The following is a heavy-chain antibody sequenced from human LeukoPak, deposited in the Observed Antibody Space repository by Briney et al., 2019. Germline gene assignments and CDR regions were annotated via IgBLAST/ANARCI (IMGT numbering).Heavy chain of an antibody. V-gene: IGHV3-7*01. CDR1: GFTFSSYW. CDR3: ARGRSGWSEYYFDY. J-gene: IGHJ4*02. Sequence: GGSLRLSCAASGFTFSSYWMSWVRQAPGKGMKWVANIKQDGREKYYVDSVKGRFTISRDNAKNSLYLQMNSLRAEDTAVYYCARGRSGWSEYYFDYWGQGTLVTVSS. CDR2: IKQDGREK. D-gene: IGHD6-19*01.